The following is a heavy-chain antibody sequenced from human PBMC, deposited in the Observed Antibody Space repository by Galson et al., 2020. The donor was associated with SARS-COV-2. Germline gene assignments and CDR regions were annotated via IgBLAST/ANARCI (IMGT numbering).Heavy chain of an antibody. CDR2: ISGSGGST. CDR1: GFTFSSYA. J-gene: IGHJ4*02. CDR3: AKGNWVYCSGGSCSWQSAYFDY. V-gene: IGHV3-23*01. D-gene: IGHD2-15*01. Sequence: GGSLRLSCAASGFTFSSYAMSWVRQAPGKGLEWVSAISGSGGSTYYAYSVKGRFTISRDNSKNTLYLQMNSLRAEDTAVYYCAKGNWVYCSGGSCSWQSAYFDYWGQGTLVTVSS.